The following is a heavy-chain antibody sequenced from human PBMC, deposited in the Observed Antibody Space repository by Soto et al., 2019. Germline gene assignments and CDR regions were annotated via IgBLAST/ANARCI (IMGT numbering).Heavy chain of an antibody. D-gene: IGHD2-21*02. CDR3: ARDGCGGDCYPHYYYYYGMDV. CDR2: IFDSGTT. Sequence: PSETLSLTCTVSGGSITSDYSCWSWIRQPPGEGLEWIGHIFDSGTTYTNPSLRSQVAISLDTSKNHFSLKLSSVTAADTAVYYCARDGCGGDCYPHYYYYYGMDVWGQGTTVTVSS. V-gene: IGHV4-30-4*01. J-gene: IGHJ6*02. CDR1: GGSITSDYSC.